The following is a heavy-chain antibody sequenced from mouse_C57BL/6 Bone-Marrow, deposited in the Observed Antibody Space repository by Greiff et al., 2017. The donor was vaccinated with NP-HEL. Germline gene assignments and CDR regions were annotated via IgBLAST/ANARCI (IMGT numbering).Heavy chain of an antibody. D-gene: IGHD1-1*01. CDR1: GYAFSSYW. Sequence: VQLQQSGAELVKPGASVKISCKASGYAFSSYWMNWVKQRPGKGIEWIGQLYPGDGDTNYNGKVKGKATLTAYKASSTAYMQRSSLTSEDSAVYFCARSITTVVAKDYFDYWGQGTTLTVSS. CDR2: LYPGDGDT. CDR3: ARSITTVVAKDYFDY. J-gene: IGHJ2*01. V-gene: IGHV1-80*01.